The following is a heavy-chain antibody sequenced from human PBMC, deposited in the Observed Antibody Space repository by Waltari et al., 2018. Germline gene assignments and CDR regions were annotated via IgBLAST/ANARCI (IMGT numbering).Heavy chain of an antibody. V-gene: IGHV3-7*01. J-gene: IGHJ4*02. D-gene: IGHD2-15*01. CDR3: VRNRGWQQFDF. Sequence: EVQLVESGGGLVQPGGSLRLSCAVSGFTLSNYWMGWVRQAPGKGVEWVAGIKEDGSRKDYVDSVKGRFTISRDNAKSTLYLQMNSLRAEDTALFYCVRNRGWQQFDFWGQGTLVTVSS. CDR1: GFTLSNYW. CDR2: IKEDGSRK.